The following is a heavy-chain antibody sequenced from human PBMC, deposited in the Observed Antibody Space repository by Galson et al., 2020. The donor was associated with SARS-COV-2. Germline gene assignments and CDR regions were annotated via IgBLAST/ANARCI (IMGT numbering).Heavy chain of an antibody. CDR2: IYYSGGT. D-gene: IGHD1-1*01. V-gene: IGHV4-59*01. J-gene: IGHJ5*02. CDR1: GGSMSKYY. Sequence: SETLSLTCSVPGGSMSKYYWSWIRQSPGKGLEWIGNIYYSGGTKYNPSLKSRVSMSVDTSENQFSLKLNSVTAADTAVYYCARVGGNDGWNWFDPWGQGTLGTVSS. CDR3: ARVGGNDGWNWFDP.